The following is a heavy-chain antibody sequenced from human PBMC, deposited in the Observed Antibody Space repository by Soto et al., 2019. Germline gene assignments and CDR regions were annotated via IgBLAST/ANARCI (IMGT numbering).Heavy chain of an antibody. CDR3: AKSRPMSYYFDC. CDR1: GFTFSSYA. Sequence: GGSLRLSCAASGFTFSSYAMHWVRQAPGKGLEWVAVISYDGSNKYYADSVKGRFTISRDNSKNTLYLQMNSLRAEDTAVYYCAKSRPMSYYFDCWGQGTLVTVSS. V-gene: IGHV3-30-3*02. J-gene: IGHJ4*02. CDR2: ISYDGSNK.